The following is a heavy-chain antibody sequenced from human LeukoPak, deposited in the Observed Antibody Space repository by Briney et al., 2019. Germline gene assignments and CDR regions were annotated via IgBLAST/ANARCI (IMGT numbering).Heavy chain of an antibody. CDR1: GFTFSSYW. CDR2: IYTGGNT. J-gene: IGHJ4*02. CDR3: ARGGFDY. V-gene: IGHV3-53*01. Sequence: GGSLRLSCAASGFTFSSYWMSWVRQAPGKGLEWVSVIYTGGNTYYADSVKGRFTFSRDNSKNTLYLQMNSLRAEDTAVYYCARGGFDYWGQGTLVTVSS.